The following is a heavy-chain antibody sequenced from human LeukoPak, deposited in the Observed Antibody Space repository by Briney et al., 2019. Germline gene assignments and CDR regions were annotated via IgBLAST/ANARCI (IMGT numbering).Heavy chain of an antibody. D-gene: IGHD6-13*01. CDR3: AKAAGYSTIYWFDP. V-gene: IGHV4-59*01. CDR2: IYYSGTS. J-gene: IGHJ5*02. CDR1: GGSIRSSH. Sequence: PSETLSLTCTVSGGSIRSSHWSWIRQPPGKGLEFMGYIYYSGTSNYNPSLKSRVTMSVDTSNNQFSLKLNSVTAADTAVYYCAKAAGYSTIYWFDPWGQGTLVTVSS.